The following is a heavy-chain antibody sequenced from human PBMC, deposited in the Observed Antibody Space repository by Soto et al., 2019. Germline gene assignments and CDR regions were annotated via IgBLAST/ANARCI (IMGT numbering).Heavy chain of an antibody. Sequence: EVQLVESGGGLVQPGGSLRLSCAASEFTFDKYYMTWVRQAPGKGPEWVANIKPDGSEQYYVDSVKGRFTISRDNANNSLYLQMNSLIAEDTAVYFCARGNWNYYYGFDVWGQGTTVTVSS. J-gene: IGHJ6*02. V-gene: IGHV3-7*01. CDR2: IKPDGSEQ. D-gene: IGHD1-20*01. CDR1: EFTFDKYY. CDR3: ARGNWNYYYGFDV.